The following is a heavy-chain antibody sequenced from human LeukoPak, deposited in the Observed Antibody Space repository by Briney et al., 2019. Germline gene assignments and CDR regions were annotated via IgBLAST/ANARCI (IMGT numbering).Heavy chain of an antibody. V-gene: IGHV4-61*08. Sequence: SETLSLTCTVSGGSISSGDYYWSWIRQPPGKGLEWIGYIYYSGSTNYNPSLKSRVTISVDTSKNQFSLKLSSVTAADTAVYYCARLIAVAEVWFDPWGQGTLVTVSS. CDR3: ARLIAVAEVWFDP. CDR1: GGSISSGDYY. D-gene: IGHD6-19*01. CDR2: IYYSGST. J-gene: IGHJ5*02.